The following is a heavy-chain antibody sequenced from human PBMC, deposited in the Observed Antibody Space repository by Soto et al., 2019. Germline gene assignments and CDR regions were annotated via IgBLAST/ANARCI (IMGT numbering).Heavy chain of an antibody. D-gene: IGHD6-6*01. CDR2: IYYSGST. J-gene: IGHJ4*02. Sequence: SETLSLTCTVSGGSISSSSYYWGWIRQPPGKGLEWIGSIYYSGSTYYNPSLKSRVTISVDTSKNQFSLKLSSVTAADAAVYYCARNEKYSSSNFDYWGQGTLVTVSS. CDR3: ARNEKYSSSNFDY. V-gene: IGHV4-39*01. CDR1: GGSISSSSYY.